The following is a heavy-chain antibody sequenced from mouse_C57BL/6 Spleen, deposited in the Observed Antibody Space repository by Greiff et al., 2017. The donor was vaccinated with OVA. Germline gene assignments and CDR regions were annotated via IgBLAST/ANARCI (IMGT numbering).Heavy chain of an antibody. CDR3: ARERYFDV. V-gene: IGHV1-82*01. CDR2: IYPGDGDT. CDR1: GYAFSSTW. J-gene: IGHJ1*03. Sequence: VQLQQSGPELVKPGASVKISCKASGYAFSSTWMNWVKQRPGKGLEWIGRIYPGDGDTNYNGKLKGKATLTADKSSSTAYMQLSSLTSEDSAVYFCARERYFDVWGTGTTVTVSS.